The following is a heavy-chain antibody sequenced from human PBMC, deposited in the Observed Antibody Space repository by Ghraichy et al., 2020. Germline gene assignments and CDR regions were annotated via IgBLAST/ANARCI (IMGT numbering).Heavy chain of an antibody. CDR3: AKDGGSPYYYDKEWYFDL. V-gene: IGHV3-9*01. D-gene: IGHD3-22*01. CDR2: ISWNSGSI. CDR1: GFTFDDYA. J-gene: IGHJ2*01. Sequence: GGSLRLSCAASGFTFDDYAMHWVRQAPGKGLEWVSGISWNSGSIGYADSVKGRFTISRDNAKNSLYLQMNSLRAEDTALYYCAKDGGSPYYYDKEWYFDLWGRGTLVTVSS.